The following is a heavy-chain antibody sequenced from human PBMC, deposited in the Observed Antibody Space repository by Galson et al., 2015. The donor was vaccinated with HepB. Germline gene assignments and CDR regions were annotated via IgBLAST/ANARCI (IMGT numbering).Heavy chain of an antibody. CDR2: IYSGVST. V-gene: IGHV3-66*01. Sequence: SLRLSCAASGFTISSNYMSWVRQAPGKGLEWVSVIYSGVSTYYADSVKGRFTISRDNSKNTLYLQMNTLRAEDTAVYYCAREDTAMALGYWGQGTMVSVSS. J-gene: IGHJ4*03. D-gene: IGHD5-18*01. CDR3: AREDTAMALGY. CDR1: GFTISSNY.